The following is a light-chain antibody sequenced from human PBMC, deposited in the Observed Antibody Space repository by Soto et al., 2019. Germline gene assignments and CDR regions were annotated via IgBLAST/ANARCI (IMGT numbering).Light chain of an antibody. CDR3: QQYGSSPGT. J-gene: IGKJ1*01. Sequence: EIVLTQSPGTLSLSPGERGTLSCRASQSVSSSYLAWYQQKPVQAPRLLIYGASSRATGIPDRFSGSGSGTEFTLTISRLEPEDFAVYYCQQYGSSPGTFGQGTKVDIK. CDR2: GAS. V-gene: IGKV3-20*01. CDR1: QSVSSSY.